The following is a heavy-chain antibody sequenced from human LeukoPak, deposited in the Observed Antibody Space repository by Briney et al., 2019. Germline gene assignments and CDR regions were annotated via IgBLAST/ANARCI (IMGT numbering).Heavy chain of an antibody. V-gene: IGHV1-8*02. D-gene: IGHD3-10*01. CDR2: MNPNSGNT. CDR1: GYTFTDHY. J-gene: IGHJ6*02. CDR3: ARGDSGLWFGELSISYYYYYGMDV. Sequence: ASVKVSCKASGYTFTDHYIHWVRQAPGQGLEWMGWMNPNSGNTGYAQKFQGRVTMTRNTSISTAYMELSSLRSEDTAVYYCARGDSGLWFGELSISYYYYYGMDVWGQGTTVTVSS.